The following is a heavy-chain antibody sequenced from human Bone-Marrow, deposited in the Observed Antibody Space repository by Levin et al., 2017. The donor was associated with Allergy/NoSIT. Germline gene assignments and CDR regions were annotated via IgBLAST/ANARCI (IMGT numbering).Heavy chain of an antibody. Sequence: ASVKVSCKASGYTFTSYYMHWVRQAPGQGLEWMGIINPSGGSTSYAQKFQGRVTMTRDTSTSTVYMELSSLRSEDTAVYYCARELPHIVVVPAAMKGYFDYWGQGTLVTVSS. CDR2: INPSGGST. J-gene: IGHJ4*02. D-gene: IGHD2-2*01. CDR3: ARELPHIVVVPAAMKGYFDY. CDR1: GYTFTSYY. V-gene: IGHV1-46*01.